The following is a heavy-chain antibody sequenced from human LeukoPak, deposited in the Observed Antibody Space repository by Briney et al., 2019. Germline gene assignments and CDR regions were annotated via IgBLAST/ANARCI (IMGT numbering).Heavy chain of an antibody. CDR3: ASRPRTGTSSFTDALDI. D-gene: IGHD6-6*01. J-gene: IGHJ3*02. Sequence: PSETLSLTCTVSGASISSGDRFWSWVRRHPGKGLEWIGYIYYGGSTYYNPSLKSRLTISVDTSKNQFSLNLSSVTAADTAIYYCASRPRTGTSSFTDALDIWGQGTMVTVSS. V-gene: IGHV4-31*03. CDR2: IYYGGST. CDR1: GASISSGDRF.